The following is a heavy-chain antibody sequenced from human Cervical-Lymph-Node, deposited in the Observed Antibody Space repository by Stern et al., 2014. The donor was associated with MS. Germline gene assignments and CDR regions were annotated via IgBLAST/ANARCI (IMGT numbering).Heavy chain of an antibody. Sequence: QLQLQESGPGLVRPSETLSLTCTASGDSVSSEDYYWSWIRQSPGKDLEWIGYIYYRGRPNYNPSLKSRLTISLDTSKNQFPLKLISLTAADTAVYYCARSGYYGIDVWGQGTTVIVSS. D-gene: IGHD1-26*01. V-gene: IGHV4-61*08. CDR2: IYYRGRP. CDR3: ARSGYYGIDV. J-gene: IGHJ6*02. CDR1: GDSVSSEDYY.